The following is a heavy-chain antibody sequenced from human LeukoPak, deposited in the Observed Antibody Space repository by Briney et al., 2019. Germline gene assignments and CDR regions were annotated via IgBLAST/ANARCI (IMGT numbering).Heavy chain of an antibody. CDR2: ISYDGSNK. Sequence: GRTLRLSCAASGFTFSSYGMHWVRQAPGKGLEWVAVISYDGSNKYYADSVEGRFTISRDNSKNTLYLQMNSLRAEDTAVYYCAKDRIMVRGGGNFDYWGQGTLVTSST. J-gene: IGHJ4*02. V-gene: IGHV3-30*18. D-gene: IGHD3-10*01. CDR1: GFTFSSYG. CDR3: AKDRIMVRGGGNFDY.